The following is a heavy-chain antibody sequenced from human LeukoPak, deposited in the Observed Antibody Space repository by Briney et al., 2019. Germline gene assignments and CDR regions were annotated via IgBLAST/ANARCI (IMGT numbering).Heavy chain of an antibody. CDR2: ISAHNGNT. D-gene: IGHD1-26*01. CDR1: GYTFTSYG. Sequence: ASVKVSCKASGYTFTSYGISWVRQAPGQGLEWMGWISAHNGNTNYAQKLQGRVTMTTDTSTSTAYMELRSLRSDDTAVYYCARDPSIVGATIFDYWGQGTLVTVSS. V-gene: IGHV1-18*01. J-gene: IGHJ4*02. CDR3: ARDPSIVGATIFDY.